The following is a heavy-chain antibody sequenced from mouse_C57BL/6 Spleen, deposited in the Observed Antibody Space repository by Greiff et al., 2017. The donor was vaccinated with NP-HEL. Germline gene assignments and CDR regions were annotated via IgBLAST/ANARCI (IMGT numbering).Heavy chain of an antibody. CDR1: GYTFTSYW. J-gene: IGHJ1*03. D-gene: IGHD1-1*01. Sequence: QVHVKQPGAELVMPGASVKLSCKASGYTFTSYWMHWVKQRPGQGLEWIGEIDPSDSYTNYNQKFKGKSTLTVDKSSSTAYMQLSSLTSEDSAVYYCARWDYYGSSYGWYFDVWGTGTTVTVSS. CDR2: IDPSDSYT. CDR3: ARWDYYGSSYGWYFDV. V-gene: IGHV1-69*01.